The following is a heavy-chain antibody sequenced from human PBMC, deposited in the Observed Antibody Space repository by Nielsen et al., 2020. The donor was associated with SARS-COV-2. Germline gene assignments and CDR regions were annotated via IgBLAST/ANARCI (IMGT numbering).Heavy chain of an antibody. J-gene: IGHJ4*02. CDR3: ARDQVAAAGNFYFDF. D-gene: IGHD6-13*01. Sequence: GGSLRLSCAASGFTFSSYAMSWVRQAPGKGLEWVSAISGSGGSTYYADSVKGRFTISRDSAKNSLYLQMDRLKVEDTAVYFCARDQVAAAGNFYFDFWGQGTLVTVSS. V-gene: IGHV3-23*01. CDR1: GFTFSSYA. CDR2: ISGSGGST.